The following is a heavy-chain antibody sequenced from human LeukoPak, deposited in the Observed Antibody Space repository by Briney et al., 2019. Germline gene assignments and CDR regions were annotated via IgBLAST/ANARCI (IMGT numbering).Heavy chain of an antibody. CDR1: GGSISSSSYY. J-gene: IGHJ5*02. V-gene: IGHV4-39*07. Sequence: SETLSLTCTVSGGSISSSSYYWGWIRQPPGKGLEWIGSIYYSGSTYYNPSLKSRVTISVDTSKNQFSLKLSSVTAAATAVYYWARDRRYCSSTSCLDRFDPWGQGTLVTISS. D-gene: IGHD2-2*01. CDR3: ARDRRYCSSTSCLDRFDP. CDR2: IYYSGST.